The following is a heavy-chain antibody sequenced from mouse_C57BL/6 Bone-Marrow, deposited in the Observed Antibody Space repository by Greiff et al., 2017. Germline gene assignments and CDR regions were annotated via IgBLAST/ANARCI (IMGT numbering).Heavy chain of an antibody. CDR2: IYPSDSET. J-gene: IGHJ4*01. CDR3: ARGGFLYYRNYLYAMDY. D-gene: IGHD2-1*01. Sequence: QVQLQQPGAELVRPGSSVKLSCKASGYTFTSYWLDWVKQRPGQGLEWIGNIYPSDSETHYNQQFKDKATLTVDKSSSTAYMQLSSLTSEDSAVYYCARGGFLYYRNYLYAMDYWGKGTSVTVSS. V-gene: IGHV1-61*01. CDR1: GYTFTSYW.